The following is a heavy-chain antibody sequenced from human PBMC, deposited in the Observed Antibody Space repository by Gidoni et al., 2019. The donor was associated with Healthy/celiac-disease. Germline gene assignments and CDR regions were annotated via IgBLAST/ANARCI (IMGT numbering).Heavy chain of an antibody. V-gene: IGHV3-11*01. CDR1: GFPFSDYY. D-gene: IGHD2-21*01. J-gene: IGHJ1*01. CDR3: ARDRSSFHIAAFGFQH. CDR2: ISSSGSTI. Sequence: QVQLVESGGGLVKPGGSLSLSCAASGFPFSDYYMSWIRQAPGKGLEWVSYISSSGSTIYYADSVKGRFTISRDNAKNSLYLQMNSLRAEDTAVYYCARDRSSFHIAAFGFQHWGQGTLVTVSS.